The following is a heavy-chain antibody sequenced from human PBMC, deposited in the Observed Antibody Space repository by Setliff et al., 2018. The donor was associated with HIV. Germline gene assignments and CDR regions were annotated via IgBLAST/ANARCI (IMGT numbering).Heavy chain of an antibody. J-gene: IGHJ4*02. CDR1: GGSINSDSYY. CDR2: IHTSGST. V-gene: IGHV4-61*09. D-gene: IGHD6-13*01. CDR3: ARVSSSYYFLGAFDS. Sequence: SLTCTVFGGSINSDSYYWTWIRQPAGKGLEWIGHIHTSGSTNYNPSLKSRVTISIDTSKNQFSLKLRSATATDTALYYCARVSSSYYFLGAFDSWGQGTLVTVSS.